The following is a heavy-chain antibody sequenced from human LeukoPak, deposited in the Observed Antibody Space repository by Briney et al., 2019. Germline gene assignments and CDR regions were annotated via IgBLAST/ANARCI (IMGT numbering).Heavy chain of an antibody. V-gene: IGHV4-59*01. D-gene: IGHD3-22*01. CDR1: GGSISSYY. Sequence: SETLSLTCTVSGGSISSYYWSWIRQPPGKGLEWIGYIYYSGSTNYNPSLKSRVTISVDTSKNQFSLKLSSVTAADTAVYHCARDYDSSIGAFDIWGQGAMVTVSS. CDR2: IYYSGST. CDR3: ARDYDSSIGAFDI. J-gene: IGHJ3*02.